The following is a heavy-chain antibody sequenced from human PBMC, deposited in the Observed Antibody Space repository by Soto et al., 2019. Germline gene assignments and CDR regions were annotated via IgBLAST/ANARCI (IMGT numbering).Heavy chain of an antibody. V-gene: IGHV1-18*01. Sequence: EASVKVSCKASGYTFFTYDISWVRQAPGQGLEWMGWISTYSGDTKYAQKFQGRVTMTTDTSTTTAYLELRSLRSDDTAVYYCARHHGPTTSENGFDPWGQGTLVTVSS. CDR2: ISTYSGDT. J-gene: IGHJ5*02. CDR1: GYTFFTYD. D-gene: IGHD5-12*01. CDR3: ARHHGPTTSENGFDP.